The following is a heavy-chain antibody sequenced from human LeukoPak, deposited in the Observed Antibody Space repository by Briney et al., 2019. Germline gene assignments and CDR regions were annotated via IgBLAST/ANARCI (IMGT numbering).Heavy chain of an antibody. CDR1: GDSISSSTYY. V-gene: IGHV4-39*01. CDR3: ARAPTVTFFDY. CDR2: IYYSGST. J-gene: IGHJ4*02. D-gene: IGHD4-17*01. Sequence: SETLSLTCTVSGDSISSSTYYWGWIRQPPEKGLEWIASIYYSGSTYYNPSLKSRVTISVDTSKNQFSLKLSSVTAADTAVYYCARAPTVTFFDYWGQGTLVTVSS.